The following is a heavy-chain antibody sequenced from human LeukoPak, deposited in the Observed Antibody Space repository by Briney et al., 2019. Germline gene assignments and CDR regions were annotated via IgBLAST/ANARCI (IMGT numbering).Heavy chain of an antibody. CDR2: VYDIGST. CDR1: GYSISSGFY. J-gene: IGHJ6*03. V-gene: IGHV4-38-2*02. D-gene: IGHD6-13*01. CDR3: ARGLYSSSNPYYYYYYMDV. Sequence: SETLSLTCSVSGYSISSGFYWGWIRQTPGKGLEWIGYVYDIGSTKYNPSLKSRVTISVDTSKNQFSLKLSSVTAADTAVYYCARGLYSSSNPYYYYYYMDVWGKGTTVTVSS.